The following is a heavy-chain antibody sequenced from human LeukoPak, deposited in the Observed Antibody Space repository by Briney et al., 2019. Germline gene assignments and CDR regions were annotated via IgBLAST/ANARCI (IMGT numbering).Heavy chain of an antibody. CDR3: ARAGTWELLRIDGMDV. CDR1: GFTFSSYS. CDR2: ISSSSSTI. V-gene: IGHV3-48*04. J-gene: IGHJ6*02. D-gene: IGHD1-26*01. Sequence: PGGSLRLSCAASGFTFSSYSMNWVRQAPGKGLEWVSYISSSSSTIYYADSVKGRFTISRDNAKNSLYLQMNSLRAEDTAVYYCARAGTWELLRIDGMDVWGQGTTVTVSS.